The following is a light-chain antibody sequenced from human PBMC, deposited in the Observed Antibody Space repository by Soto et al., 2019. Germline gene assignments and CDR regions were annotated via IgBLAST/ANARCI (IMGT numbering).Light chain of an antibody. V-gene: IGLV2-8*01. CDR1: SSDVGAYNH. J-gene: IGLJ3*02. Sequence: QSVLTQPPSASGSPGQSVAISCTGTSSDVGAYNHVSWYQQQPGKAPKLIICEVNKRPSGVPDRFSGSKSGNTASLTVSGLPAEDEADYYCSSYAGSPKWVFGGGTKLTVL. CDR2: EVN. CDR3: SSYAGSPKWV.